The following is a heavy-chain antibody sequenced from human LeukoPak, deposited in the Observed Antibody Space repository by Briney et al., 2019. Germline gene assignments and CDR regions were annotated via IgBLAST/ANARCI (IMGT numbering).Heavy chain of an antibody. CDR1: GFTFSNYA. Sequence: GGSLRLSCAASGFTFSNYAMSWVRQAPGKGLEWVSTLSGTGGNTFYADSVKGRFTISRDNSKSTLYLQMSSLRAEDTAVYYCARDGTTTLYYMDVWGKGTTVTVSS. D-gene: IGHD1-26*01. V-gene: IGHV3-23*01. J-gene: IGHJ6*03. CDR3: ARDGTTTLYYMDV. CDR2: LSGTGGNT.